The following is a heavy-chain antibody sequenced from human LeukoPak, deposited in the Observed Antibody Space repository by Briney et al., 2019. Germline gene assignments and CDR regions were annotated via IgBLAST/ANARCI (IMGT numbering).Heavy chain of an antibody. D-gene: IGHD3-22*01. Sequence: SETLSLTCTVSGGSISSGANYWSWIRQHPGKGLEWIGYIYYSGSTYYNPSLKSRVTISVDTSKNQFSLKLSSVTAADTAVYYCARTPSNDYYDTSGSFDYWGQGTLVTVSS. V-gene: IGHV4-31*03. CDR1: GGSISSGANY. CDR2: IYYSGST. CDR3: ARTPSNDYYDTSGSFDY. J-gene: IGHJ4*02.